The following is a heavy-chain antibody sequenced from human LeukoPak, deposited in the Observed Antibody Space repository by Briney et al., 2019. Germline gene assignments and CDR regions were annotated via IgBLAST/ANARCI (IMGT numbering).Heavy chain of an antibody. Sequence: TGGSLRLSCAASGFTFSSYAMSWVRQAPGKGLEWVSTISGNGGSTYYADSVEGRFTISRDNSKNTLYLQMNSLRAEDTAVYYCAKVPPDFWSGYHPFDYWGQGTLVTVSS. J-gene: IGHJ4*02. CDR1: GFTFSSYA. CDR2: ISGNGGST. D-gene: IGHD3-3*01. CDR3: AKVPPDFWSGYHPFDY. V-gene: IGHV3-23*01.